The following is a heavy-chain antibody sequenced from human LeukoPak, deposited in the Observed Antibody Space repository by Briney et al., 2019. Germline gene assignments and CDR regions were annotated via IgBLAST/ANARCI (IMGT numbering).Heavy chain of an antibody. Sequence: ASVKVSCKASGGTFSSYAISWVRQAPGQGLEWMGRIIPILGIANYAQKFQGRVTITADKSTSTAYMELSSLRSEDTAVYYCARDGLYYYGLGSPQYYYYGMDVWGQGTTVTVSS. CDR1: GGTFSSYA. V-gene: IGHV1-69*04. D-gene: IGHD3-10*01. J-gene: IGHJ6*02. CDR2: IIPILGIA. CDR3: ARDGLYYYGLGSPQYYYYGMDV.